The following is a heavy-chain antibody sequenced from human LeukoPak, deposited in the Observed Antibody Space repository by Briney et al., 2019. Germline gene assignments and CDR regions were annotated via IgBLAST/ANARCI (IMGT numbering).Heavy chain of an antibody. CDR1: GDSVSSEDAA. D-gene: IGHD1-1*01. CDR2: TYYRSKWGS. Sequence: SQTLSLTCAISGDSVSSEDAAWNWIRQSPSRGREWLGRTYYRSKWGSDYAVSVKSRVTVNPDPSKNQFSLQLTSVTLEDTAVYFCARASKRAFDAWGQGTVVIVSS. V-gene: IGHV6-1*01. CDR3: ARASKRAFDA. J-gene: IGHJ3*01.